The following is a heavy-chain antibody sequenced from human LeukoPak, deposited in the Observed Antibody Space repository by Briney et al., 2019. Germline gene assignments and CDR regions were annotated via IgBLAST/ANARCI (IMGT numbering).Heavy chain of an antibody. D-gene: IGHD5-12*01. V-gene: IGHV3-21*01. CDR2: ITTSSSYT. CDR3: ARYLEGYDYYYYYYMDV. Sequence: GGSLRLSCEASGFSFSSYNMDWVRQTPGKGLEWISSITTSSSYTFYADSVKGRFTISRDNARNSLYLQMNSLTAEDTAVYYCARYLEGYDYYYYYYMDVWGKGTTVTVSS. J-gene: IGHJ6*03. CDR1: GFSFSSYN.